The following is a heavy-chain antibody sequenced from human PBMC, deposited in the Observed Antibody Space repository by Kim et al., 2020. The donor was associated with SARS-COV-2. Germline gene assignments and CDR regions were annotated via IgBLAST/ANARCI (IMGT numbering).Heavy chain of an antibody. D-gene: IGHD6-13*01. V-gene: IGHV3-7*01. CDR3: ARVEQQPTPLYFDY. CDR2: IKQDGSEK. Sequence: GGSLRLSCAASGFTFSSYWMSWVRQAPGKGLEWVANIKQDGSEKYYVDSVKGRFTISRDNAKNSLYLQMNSLRAEDTAVYYCARVEQQPTPLYFDYWGQGTLVTVSS. CDR1: GFTFSSYW. J-gene: IGHJ4*02.